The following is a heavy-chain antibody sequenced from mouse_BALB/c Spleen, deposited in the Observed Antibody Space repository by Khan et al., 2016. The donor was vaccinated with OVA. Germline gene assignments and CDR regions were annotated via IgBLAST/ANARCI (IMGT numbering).Heavy chain of an antibody. CDR1: GFTFSNYA. V-gene: IGHV5-6-5*01. CDR2: ISSGDST. Sequence: EVQLVESGGGLVKPGGSLKPSCAASGFTFSNYAMSWVRQSPEKRLEWVASISSGDSTYYPDSVKGRFTISRDNARNILYLQMSSLRSEDTAMYYCARDYWFAYWGQGTLVTVSA. J-gene: IGHJ3*01. CDR3: ARDYWFAY.